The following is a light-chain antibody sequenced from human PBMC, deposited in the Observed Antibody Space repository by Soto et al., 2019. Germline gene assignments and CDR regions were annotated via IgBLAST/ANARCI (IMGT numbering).Light chain of an antibody. CDR3: QQLNKYPIT. CDR1: QSISDR. Sequence: MQMTQSSPSVSAAVGDRITITGRASQSISDRLAWYQQKPGRAPEVLIYTASNLQGGVPLRFSGSGSGTDFTLTISSLQPEDFATYYCQQLNKYPITFGQGTRLEIK. V-gene: IGKV1-12*01. J-gene: IGKJ5*01. CDR2: TAS.